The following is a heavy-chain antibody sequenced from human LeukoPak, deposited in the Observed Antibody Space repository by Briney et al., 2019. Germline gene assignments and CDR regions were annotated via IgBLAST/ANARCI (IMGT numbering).Heavy chain of an antibody. V-gene: IGHV1-2*06. CDR2: INPNSGGT. D-gene: IGHD2-2*01. J-gene: IGHJ5*01. CDR3: AGEGGYCSDTSCYDLRNWFDS. CDR1: GYTFTGYY. Sequence: ASVKVSCKASGYTFTGYYMHWVRQAPGQGLEWMGRINPNSGGTNYAQKFQGRVTMTRDTSISTAYMELSRLRSDDTAVYYCAGEGGYCSDTSCYDLRNWFDSWGQGTLVTVSS.